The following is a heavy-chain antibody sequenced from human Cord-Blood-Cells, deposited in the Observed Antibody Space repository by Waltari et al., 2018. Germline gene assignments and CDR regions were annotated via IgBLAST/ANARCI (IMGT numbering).Heavy chain of an antibody. CDR1: GGSISSYY. CDR2: IYYSGST. Sequence: QVQLQESGPGLVKPSETLSLTCTVSGGSISSYYWSWIRQPPGKGLEWIGYIYYSGSTNYNPSLKSRVTISVDTSKDQFSRKRSSVTAADTAVYYCARVERGYCSGGSCYYWYFDLWGRGTLVTVSS. V-gene: IGHV4-59*01. D-gene: IGHD2-15*01. CDR3: ARVERGYCSGGSCYYWYFDL. J-gene: IGHJ2*01.